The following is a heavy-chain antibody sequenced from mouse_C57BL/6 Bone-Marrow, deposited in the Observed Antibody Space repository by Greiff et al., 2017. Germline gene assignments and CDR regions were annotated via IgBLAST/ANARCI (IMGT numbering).Heavy chain of an antibody. V-gene: IGHV1-64*01. CDR2: IHPNSGST. D-gene: IGHD1-1*01. CDR3: ARHYYGSNWCAY. Sequence: VQLQQPGAELVKPGASVKLSCKASGYTFTSYWMHWVKQRPGQGLEWIGMIHPNSGSTNYNEKFKSKATLTVDKSSSTAYMQLSSLTSEDSAVYYCARHYYGSNWCAYWGQGTLVTVSA. J-gene: IGHJ3*01. CDR1: GYTFTSYW.